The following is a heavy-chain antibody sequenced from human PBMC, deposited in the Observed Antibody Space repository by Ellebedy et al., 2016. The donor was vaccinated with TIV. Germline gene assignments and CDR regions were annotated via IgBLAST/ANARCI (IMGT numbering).Heavy chain of an antibody. Sequence: PGGSLRLSCAASGFTFDDYGMHWVRQAPGKGPEWVSGITGGGDRSFYADSVKGRFTFSRDNSKNTLSLQMDNLRAEDTGVYYCAKEAAATGIPYFDYWGQGTLVTVSP. D-gene: IGHD6-13*01. V-gene: IGHV3-23*01. J-gene: IGHJ4*02. CDR1: GFTFDDYG. CDR3: AKEAAATGIPYFDY. CDR2: ITGGGDRS.